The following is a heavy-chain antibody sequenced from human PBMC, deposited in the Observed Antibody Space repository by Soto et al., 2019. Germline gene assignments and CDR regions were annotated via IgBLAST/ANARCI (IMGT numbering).Heavy chain of an antibody. CDR3: ARDREYYDSSGYPLYYFDY. D-gene: IGHD3-22*01. Sequence: SETLSLTCTVSGGSISSYYWSWIRQPPGKGLEWIGYIYYSGSTNYNPSLKSRVTISVDTSKNQFSLKLSSVTAADTAVYYCARDREYYDSSGYPLYYFDYWGQGTLVTGSS. J-gene: IGHJ4*02. CDR2: IYYSGST. V-gene: IGHV4-59*01. CDR1: GGSISSYY.